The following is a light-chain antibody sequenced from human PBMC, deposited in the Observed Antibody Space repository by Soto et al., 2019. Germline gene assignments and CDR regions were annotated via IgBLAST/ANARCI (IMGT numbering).Light chain of an antibody. CDR3: QHSYITPIT. J-gene: IGKJ5*01. Sequence: DIQMTQPASSLSASVGDRVTITCRASQSIDIYLNWYQQKPGKAPKFLIYGASSLHIGVPSRFSGNGSGTEFTLPISGLQPEDFATYYCQHSYITPITFGQGTRLEIK. CDR2: GAS. CDR1: QSIDIY. V-gene: IGKV1-39*01.